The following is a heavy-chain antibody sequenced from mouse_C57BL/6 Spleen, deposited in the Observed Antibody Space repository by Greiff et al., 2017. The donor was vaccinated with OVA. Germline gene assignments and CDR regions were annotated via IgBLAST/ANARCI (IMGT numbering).Heavy chain of an antibody. CDR3: AREVQDSDDGYDHAMDY. D-gene: IGHD2-2*01. CDR2: IYPGDGDT. V-gene: IGHV1-82*01. Sequence: QVQLQQSGPELVKPGASVKISCQASGYAFSSSWMNWVKQRPGKGLEWIGRIYPGDGDTNSHGKFKGKATLTAATSSSTAYMQLSSLTSEDSAVYVCAREVQDSDDGYDHAMDYWGQGTSVTVSS. CDR1: GYAFSSSW. J-gene: IGHJ4*01.